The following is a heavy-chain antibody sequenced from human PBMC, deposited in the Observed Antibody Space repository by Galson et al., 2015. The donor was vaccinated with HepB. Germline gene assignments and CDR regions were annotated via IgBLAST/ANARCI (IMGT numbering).Heavy chain of an antibody. D-gene: IGHD4-17*01. V-gene: IGHV1-69*06. CDR1: GGTFSSYA. CDR3: ARDPGGGDYGDYGSDYYYYYGMDV. CDR2: IIPIFGTA. Sequence: SVKVSCKASGGTFSSYAISWVRQAPGQGLEWMGGIIPIFGTANYAQKFQGRVTITADKSTSTAYMELSSLRSEDTAVYYCARDPGGGDYGDYGSDYYYYYGMDVWGQGTTVTVSS. J-gene: IGHJ6*02.